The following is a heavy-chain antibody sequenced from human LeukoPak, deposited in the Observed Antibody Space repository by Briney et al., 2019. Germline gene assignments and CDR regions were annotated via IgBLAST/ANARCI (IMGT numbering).Heavy chain of an antibody. CDR3: ARDRRGDGFYDAFDI. J-gene: IGHJ3*02. CDR1: GGSINSYY. D-gene: IGHD5-24*01. Sequence: PSETLSLTCTVSGGSINSYYWSWIRQPAGKGLEWIGRIYTSGSTNYNPSLKSRVTISVDTSKNQFSLKLSSVTAADTAVYYCARDRRGDGFYDAFDIWGQGTMVTVSS. V-gene: IGHV4-4*07. CDR2: IYTSGST.